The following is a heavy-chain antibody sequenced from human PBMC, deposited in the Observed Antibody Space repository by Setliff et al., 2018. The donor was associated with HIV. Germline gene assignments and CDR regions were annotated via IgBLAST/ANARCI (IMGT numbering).Heavy chain of an antibody. CDR2: IVVGSGNT. Sequence: SVKVSCKASGFTFTSSAVQWVRQARGQRREWIGWIVVGSGNTNYEQKFQERVTITRDMSTSTAYMERSSLRSEETAVYYCAAPLRYDSSGYYEEAFDIWGQGTMVTVSS. D-gene: IGHD3-22*01. J-gene: IGHJ3*02. CDR3: AAPLRYDSSGYYEEAFDI. V-gene: IGHV1-58*01. CDR1: GFTFTSSA.